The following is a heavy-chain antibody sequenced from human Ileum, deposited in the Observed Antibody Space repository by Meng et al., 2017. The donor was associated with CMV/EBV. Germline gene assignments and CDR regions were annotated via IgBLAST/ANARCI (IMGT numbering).Heavy chain of an antibody. V-gene: IGHV3-7*01. D-gene: IGHD3-9*01. J-gene: IGHJ4*02. Sequence: GGSLRLSCAASGFTFSSYWMSGVRQVPGKGLEWVADIKEDGSEIYYVDSVEGRFTISRDNAKNSLYLQVNSLSAEDTTMYYCERDAKYDFLTGPQRGGGYWGPGTLPGHRLL. CDR3: ERDAKYDFLTGPQRGGGY. CDR1: GFTFSSYW. CDR2: IKEDGSEI.